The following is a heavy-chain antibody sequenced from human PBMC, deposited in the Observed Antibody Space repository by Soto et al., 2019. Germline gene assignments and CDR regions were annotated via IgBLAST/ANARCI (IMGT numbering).Heavy chain of an antibody. CDR3: ARDGYSSGWNLY. CDR2: ISAYNGDT. V-gene: IGHV1-18*01. CDR1: GYTFISYG. J-gene: IGHJ4*02. D-gene: IGHD6-19*01. Sequence: QVQLVQSGAEVKKPGASVKVSCKASGYTFISYGISWVRQAPGQGREWMGWISAYNGDTNYAQKLQGRVTRTTDTSTSTASMELRSLRSDDTAVYYCARDGYSSGWNLYWGQGTLVTVSS.